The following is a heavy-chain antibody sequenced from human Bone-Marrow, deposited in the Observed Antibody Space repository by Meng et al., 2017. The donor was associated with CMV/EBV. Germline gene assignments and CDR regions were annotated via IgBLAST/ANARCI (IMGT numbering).Heavy chain of an antibody. V-gene: IGHV3-74*01. CDR2: INGDGSST. CDR1: GFTFSSYA. CDR3: ARDVVEGSVWLGY. Sequence: GGSLRLSCAASGFTFSSYAMHWVRQAPGKGLVWVSRINGDGSSTAYADSVKGRFTISRDNGKNTLYLQMNSLRAEDTAVYYCARDVVEGSVWLGYWGQGTLVTVSS. J-gene: IGHJ4*02. D-gene: IGHD2-15*01.